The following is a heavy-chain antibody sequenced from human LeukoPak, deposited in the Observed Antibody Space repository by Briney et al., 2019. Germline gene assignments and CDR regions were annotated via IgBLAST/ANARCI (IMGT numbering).Heavy chain of an antibody. CDR1: GFTFSSYW. V-gene: IGHV3-7*02. D-gene: IGHD5-24*01. Sequence: GGSLRLSCAASGFTFSSYWMSWVRQAPGKGLERVANIKQDGREKYYVDSVKGRFTISRDNAENSLYLQMSSLRDEDTAMFYCARVGDGHSVNYLDLWGQGSLVTVSS. J-gene: IGHJ4*02. CDR2: IKQDGREK. CDR3: ARVGDGHSVNYLDL.